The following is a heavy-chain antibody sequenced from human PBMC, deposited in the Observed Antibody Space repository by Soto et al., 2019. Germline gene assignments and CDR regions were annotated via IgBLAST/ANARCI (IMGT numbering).Heavy chain of an antibody. CDR2: ISYDGGNK. V-gene: IGHV3-30*04. J-gene: IGHJ4*02. CDR1: GFSFSSYA. CDR3: VRDLHYYHTSGYSDY. Sequence: QEQLVESGGGVVQPGRSVRLSCAASGFSFSSYAMHWVRQAPGKGLEWVAVISYDGGNKYYLDSVKGRFTISRDNSENTVDLQMDSLRPEDTAVYYCVRDLHYYHTSGYSDYWGQGTLVTVSS. D-gene: IGHD3-22*01.